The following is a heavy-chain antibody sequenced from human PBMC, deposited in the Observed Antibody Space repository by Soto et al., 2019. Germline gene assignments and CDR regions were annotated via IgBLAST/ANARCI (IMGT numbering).Heavy chain of an antibody. D-gene: IGHD2-15*01. CDR1: GGTFSSYA. J-gene: IGHJ4*02. Sequence: QVQLVQSGAEVKKPGSSVKVSCKASGGTFSSYAISWVRQAPGQGLEWMGWIIPIFGTANYAQKFQGRVTITADESTSTAYMELSSLRSEDTAVYYCATSDLRYCSGGSCYSYFDYWGQGTLVTVSS. CDR3: ATSDLRYCSGGSCYSYFDY. V-gene: IGHV1-69*12. CDR2: IIPIFGTA.